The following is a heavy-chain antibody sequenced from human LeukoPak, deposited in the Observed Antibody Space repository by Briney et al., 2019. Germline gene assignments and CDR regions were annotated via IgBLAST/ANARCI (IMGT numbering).Heavy chain of an antibody. Sequence: SETLSLTCTVSGDSMNSVAYSWSWIRQHPGRGLEWIGYTLHSGSTYYNPSLRSRVTISVATSKKQFSLRLNSVTAADTAVYFCARESRGPHDHLDYWGQGTLAIVSS. CDR1: GDSMNSVAYS. J-gene: IGHJ4*02. CDR2: TLHSGST. V-gene: IGHV4-31*03. D-gene: IGHD3-10*01. CDR3: ARESRGPHDHLDY.